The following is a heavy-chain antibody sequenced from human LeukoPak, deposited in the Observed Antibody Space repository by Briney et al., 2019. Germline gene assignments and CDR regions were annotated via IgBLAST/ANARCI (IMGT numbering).Heavy chain of an antibody. CDR2: VYYSGNT. V-gene: IGHV4-39*01. CDR3: ARRSGTFRGYSFDI. Sequence: SETLSLTCTVSGGSISSGGYYWAWIRQPPGKGLEWIGNVYYSGNTYYNPSFKSRVTISVDTSKNQFSLNLTSVTAADTAVYYCARRSGTFRGYSFDIWGQGTAVIVSS. CDR1: GGSISSGGYY. D-gene: IGHD1-26*01. J-gene: IGHJ3*02.